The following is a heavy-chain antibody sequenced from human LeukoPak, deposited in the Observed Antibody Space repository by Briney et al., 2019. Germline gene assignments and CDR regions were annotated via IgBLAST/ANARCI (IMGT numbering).Heavy chain of an antibody. CDR1: GGSISSYY. J-gene: IGHJ3*02. Sequence: PSQTLSLTCTVSGGSISSYYWSWIRQPPGKGLEWIGYIYYSGSTNYNPSLKSRVTISVDTSKNQFSLKLSSVTAADTAVYYCARRDTPPQYYYDSSGYYAFDIWGQGTMVTVSS. CDR3: ARRDTPPQYYYDSSGYYAFDI. D-gene: IGHD3-22*01. V-gene: IGHV4-59*08. CDR2: IYYSGST.